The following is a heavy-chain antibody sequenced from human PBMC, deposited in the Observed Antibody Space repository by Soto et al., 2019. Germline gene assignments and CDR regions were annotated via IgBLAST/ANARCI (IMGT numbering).Heavy chain of an antibody. CDR1: GYIFTNSW. V-gene: IGHV5-51*01. J-gene: IGHJ6*02. Sequence: GESLKISCKGSGYIFTNSWIGWVRQMPGNGLEWMGIIYPGDSDTRYSPSFQGQVTISADKSITTAYLQWSSLTASDTAMYYCARLQAAMPAAAGMDVWGQGTAVTVSS. D-gene: IGHD2-2*01. CDR3: ARLQAAMPAAAGMDV. CDR2: IYPGDSDT.